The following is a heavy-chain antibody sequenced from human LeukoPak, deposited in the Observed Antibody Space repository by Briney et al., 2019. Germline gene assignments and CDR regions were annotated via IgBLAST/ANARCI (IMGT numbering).Heavy chain of an antibody. CDR2: INPNSGGT. J-gene: IGHJ4*02. D-gene: IGHD3-22*01. CDR3: ASGRYYDSSGYYSVAPLAY. CDR1: GYTFTGYY. V-gene: IGHV1-2*02. Sequence: ASVKVSCKASGYTFTGYYMHWVRQAPGQGLEWMGWINPNSGGTNYAQKFQGRVTMTRDTSISTAYMELSSLRSEDTAVYYCASGRYYDSSGYYSVAPLAYWGQGTLVTVSS.